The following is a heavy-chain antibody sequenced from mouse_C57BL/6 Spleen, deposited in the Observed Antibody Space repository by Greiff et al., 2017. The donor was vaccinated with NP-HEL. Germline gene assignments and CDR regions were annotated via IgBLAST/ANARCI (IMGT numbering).Heavy chain of an antibody. D-gene: IGHD1-1*01. CDR1: GYTFTSYW. J-gene: IGHJ4*01. CDR2: IYPGSGST. V-gene: IGHV1-55*01. CDR3: ARWPKFITTVVATDYAMDY. Sequence: QVQLKQPGAELVKPGASVKMSCKASGYTFTSYWITWVKQRPGQGLEWIGDIYPGSGSTNYNEKFKSKATLTVDTSSSTAYMQLSSLTSEDSAVYYCARWPKFITTVVATDYAMDYWGQGTSVTVSS.